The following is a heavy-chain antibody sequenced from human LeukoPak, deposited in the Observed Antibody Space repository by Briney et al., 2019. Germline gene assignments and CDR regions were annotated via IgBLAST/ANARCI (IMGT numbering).Heavy chain of an antibody. Sequence: SGGSLRLSCAASGFTFDDYAMHWVRQAPGKGLEWVSGISWNSGSIGYADSVKGRFTISRDNAKNSLYLQMSSLRAEDTALYYCAKDKDYGDLSYYFDYWGQGTLVTVSS. D-gene: IGHD4-17*01. CDR2: ISWNSGSI. CDR3: AKDKDYGDLSYYFDY. V-gene: IGHV3-9*01. CDR1: GFTFDDYA. J-gene: IGHJ4*02.